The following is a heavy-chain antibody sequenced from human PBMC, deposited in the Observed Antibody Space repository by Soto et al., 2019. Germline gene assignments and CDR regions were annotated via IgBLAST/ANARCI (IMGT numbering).Heavy chain of an antibody. CDR2: ISAYNGNT. J-gene: IGHJ4*02. CDR1: GYTFTSYG. CDR3: ASTIVASEWLSTEATSFDY. D-gene: IGHD3-3*01. Sequence: QVQLVQSGAEVKKPGASVKVSCKASGYTFTSYGISWVRQAPGQGLEWMGWISAYNGNTNYAQKLQGRVTMTTDTSTSTAYMELRSLRSDDTAVYYCASTIVASEWLSTEATSFDYWGQGTLVTVSS. V-gene: IGHV1-18*01.